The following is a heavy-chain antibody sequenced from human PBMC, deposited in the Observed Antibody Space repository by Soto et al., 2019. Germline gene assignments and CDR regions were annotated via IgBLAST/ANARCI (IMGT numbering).Heavy chain of an antibody. Sequence: GGSLRLSCAASGFTVSSNYMSWVRQAPGKGREWVSVIYSGGSTYYADSVKGRFTISRDNSKNTLYLQMNSLRAEDTAVYYCAREKVQLERRFYYYGMDVWGQGTTVTVSS. CDR1: GFTVSSNY. D-gene: IGHD1-1*01. V-gene: IGHV3-53*01. J-gene: IGHJ6*02. CDR2: IYSGGST. CDR3: AREKVQLERRFYYYGMDV.